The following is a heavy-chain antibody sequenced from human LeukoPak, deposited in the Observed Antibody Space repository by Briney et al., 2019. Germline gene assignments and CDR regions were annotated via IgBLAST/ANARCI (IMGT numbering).Heavy chain of an antibody. CDR3: ARGGWGFDP. D-gene: IGHD1-26*01. J-gene: IGHJ5*02. Sequence: PSETLSLTCAVSGTSISLSNWWTWVRQPPGKGLEWIGEIYHSGTTNYNPSLESRVAMSVDTSKNQFSLKLNSVTAADTAIYYCARGGWGFDPWGQGTLVTVSS. V-gene: IGHV4-4*02. CDR2: IYHSGTT. CDR1: GTSISLSNW.